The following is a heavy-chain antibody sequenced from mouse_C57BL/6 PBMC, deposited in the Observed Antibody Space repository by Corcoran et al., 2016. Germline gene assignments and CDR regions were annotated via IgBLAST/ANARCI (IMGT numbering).Heavy chain of an antibody. V-gene: IGHV1-76*01. D-gene: IGHD1-1*01. CDR1: GYTFTDYY. CDR3: ARDYGSSSWFAY. Sequence: QVQLKQSGAELVRPGASVKLSCKASGYTFTDYYINWVKQRPGQGLEWIARIYPGSGNTYYNEKFKDKATLTAEKSSSTAYMQLSSLTSEDSAVYFCARDYGSSSWFAYWGQGTLVTVSA. J-gene: IGHJ3*01. CDR2: IYPGSGNT.